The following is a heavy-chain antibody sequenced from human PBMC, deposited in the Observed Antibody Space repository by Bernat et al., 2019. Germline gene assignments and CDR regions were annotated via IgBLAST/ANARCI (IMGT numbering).Heavy chain of an antibody. CDR3: ARAVVPAEGKQPSGHHYYYYMAA. D-gene: IGHD2-2*01. J-gene: IGHJ6*03. CDR2: INHSGST. CDR1: GGSFSGYY. V-gene: IGHV4-34*01. Sequence: QVQLQQWGAGLLKPSETLSLTCAVYGGSFSGYYWSWIRQPPGKGLEWIGEINHSGSTNYNPSLKSRVTISVDPSKTQFSLKLSSVTAAETDVYYCARAVVPAEGKQPSGHHYYYYMAARGKGTTITVSS.